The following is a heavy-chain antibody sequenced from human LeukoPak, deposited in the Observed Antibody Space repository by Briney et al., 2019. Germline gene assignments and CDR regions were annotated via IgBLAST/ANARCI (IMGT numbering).Heavy chain of an antibody. CDR1: GCTFTGYY. CDR3: ARGPHSSGWYLDY. CDR2: INPNSGGT. J-gene: IGHJ4*02. V-gene: IGHV1-2*02. Sequence: ASVKVSCKASGCTFTGYYMHWARQAPGQGLEWMGWINPNSGGTNYAQKFQGRVTMTRDTSISTAYMELSRLRSDDTAVYYCARGPHSSGWYLDYWGQGTLVTVSS. D-gene: IGHD6-19*01.